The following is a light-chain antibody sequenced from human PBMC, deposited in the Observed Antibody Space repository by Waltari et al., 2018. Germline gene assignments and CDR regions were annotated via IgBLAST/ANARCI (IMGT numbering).Light chain of an antibody. J-gene: IGLJ1*01. CDR1: NLGITS. CDR3: LVWDNTSDHPGYV. V-gene: IGLV3-21*04. CDR2: YDT. Sequence: SYVLTQPPSVSVAPGQTARITCEGNNLGITSVHWYQQRPGPAPVVVINYDTDRPSGIPERFSGSNSGNTATLTISTVEAGDEADYYCLVWDNTSDHPGYVFGTGTKVSVL.